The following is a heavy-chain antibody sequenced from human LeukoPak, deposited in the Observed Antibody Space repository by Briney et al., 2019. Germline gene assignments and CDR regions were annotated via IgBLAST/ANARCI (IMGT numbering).Heavy chain of an antibody. CDR2: IAGSGDTT. CDR1: GFTLSSYA. J-gene: IGHJ4*02. CDR3: AKVPIYSSSTSRPLEY. D-gene: IGHD2-2*01. V-gene: IGHV3-23*01. Sequence: GGSLRLSCAASGFTLSSYAMTWVRQAPGKGLEWVATIAGSGDTTYYADSVNGRFTISRDNSKNTLYLQMNILTADDTAVYYCAKVPIYSSSTSRPLEYWGQGTLVTVSS.